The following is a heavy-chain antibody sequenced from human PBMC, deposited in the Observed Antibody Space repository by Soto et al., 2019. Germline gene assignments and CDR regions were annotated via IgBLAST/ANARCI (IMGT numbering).Heavy chain of an antibody. Sequence: QLQLHESGPGLVKPSETLSLTCTVSGGSISSSSYYWGWIRQPPGKGLEWIGSIYYSGSNYYNPSLQSRVTISVDTTKNQFALKLSSVPAADAAVYYCARHEKVAVDYWGQGTLVTVSS. V-gene: IGHV4-39*01. CDR2: IYYSGSN. J-gene: IGHJ4*02. CDR1: GGSISSSSYY. D-gene: IGHD2-15*01. CDR3: ARHEKVAVDY.